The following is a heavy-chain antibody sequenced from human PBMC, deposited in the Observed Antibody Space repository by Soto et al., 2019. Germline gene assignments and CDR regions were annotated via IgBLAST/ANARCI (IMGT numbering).Heavy chain of an antibody. CDR1: GGTFSSYA. V-gene: IGHV1-69*06. Sequence: GASVKVSCKASGGTFSSYAISWVRQAPGRGLEWMGGIIPIFGTANYAQKFQGRVTITADKSTSTAYMELSSLRSEDTAVYYCARAREVRATLFDYWGQGTLVTVSS. CDR2: IIPIFGTA. D-gene: IGHD1-26*01. J-gene: IGHJ4*02. CDR3: ARAREVRATLFDY.